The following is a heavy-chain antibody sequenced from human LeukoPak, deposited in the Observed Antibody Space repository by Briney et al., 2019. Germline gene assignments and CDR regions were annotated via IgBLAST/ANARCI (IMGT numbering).Heavy chain of an antibody. J-gene: IGHJ4*02. CDR2: IYYGGST. CDR3: ARNYDILTGYYVLDY. D-gene: IGHD3-9*01. Sequence: SETLSLTCTVSGGSISSYYWSWIRQPPGKGLKWIGYIYYGGSTNYNPSLKSRVTISVDTSKNQFSLKLSSVTAADTAVYYCARNYDILTGYYVLDYWGQGTLVTVSS. V-gene: IGHV4-59*01. CDR1: GGSISSYY.